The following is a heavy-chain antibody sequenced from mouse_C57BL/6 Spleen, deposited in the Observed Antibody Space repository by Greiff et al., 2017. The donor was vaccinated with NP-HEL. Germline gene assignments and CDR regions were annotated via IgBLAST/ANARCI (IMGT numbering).Heavy chain of an antibody. V-gene: IGHV1-59*01. J-gene: IGHJ3*01. CDR2: IDPSDSYT. CDR3: AGDGYS. D-gene: IGHD2-3*01. CDR1: GYTFTSYW. Sequence: VQLQQPGAELVRPGTSVKLSCKASGYTFTSYWMHWVKQRPGQGLEWIGVIDPSDSYTNYNQKFKGKATLTVDTSSSTAYMQLSSLTSEDSAVYYCAGDGYSWGQGTLVTVSA.